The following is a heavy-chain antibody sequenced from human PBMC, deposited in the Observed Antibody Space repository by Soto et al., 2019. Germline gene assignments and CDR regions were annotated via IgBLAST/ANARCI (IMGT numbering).Heavy chain of an antibody. Sequence: GESLKISCKGSGYSFTSYWIGWVRQMPGKGLEWMGIIYPGDSDTRYSPSFQGQVTISADKSISAAYLQWSSLEASDTAMYYCARQGYDIVVVPAARNYYYYYYMDVWGKGTTVTVSS. CDR3: ARQGYDIVVVPAARNYYYYYYMDV. J-gene: IGHJ6*03. CDR2: IYPGDSDT. V-gene: IGHV5-51*01. CDR1: GYSFTSYW. D-gene: IGHD2-2*01.